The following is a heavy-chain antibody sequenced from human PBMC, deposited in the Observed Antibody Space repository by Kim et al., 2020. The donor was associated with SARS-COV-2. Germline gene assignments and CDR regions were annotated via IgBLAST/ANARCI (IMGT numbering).Heavy chain of an antibody. Sequence: KGRFTISRDDSKNTLYLQMNSLKTEDTAVYYCTTSTDYYDSSGYSDGFDYWGQGTLVTVSS. CDR3: TTSTDYYDSSGYSDGFDY. D-gene: IGHD3-22*01. J-gene: IGHJ4*02. V-gene: IGHV3-15*01.